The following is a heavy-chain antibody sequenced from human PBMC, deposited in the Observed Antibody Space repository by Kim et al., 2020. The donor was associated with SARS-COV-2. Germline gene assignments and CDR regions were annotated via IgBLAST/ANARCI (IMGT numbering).Heavy chain of an antibody. Sequence: ASVKVSCKTSGHFFTRDSIHWVRQAPGQGLEWMGGIDCGNGNTIYSQKFQGRVTFTTDTSASTAYMELSFLRSEDTAVYYCLGGVFFDFWGQKTLVTVSS. CDR2: IDCGNGNT. CDR1: GHFFTRDS. D-gene: IGHD3-16*01. V-gene: IGHV1-3*01. CDR3: LGGVFFDF. J-gene: IGHJ4*02.